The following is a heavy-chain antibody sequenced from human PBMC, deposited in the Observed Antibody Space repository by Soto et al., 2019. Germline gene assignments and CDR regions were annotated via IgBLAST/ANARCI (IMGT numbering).Heavy chain of an antibody. J-gene: IGHJ5*02. V-gene: IGHV4-4*07. CDR2: IYSSGGT. Sequence: QVQLQESGPGLVKPSDTLSLTCTVSGGAISGYYCTWIRQSAGKGLEWIGRIYSSGGTKYNPSLQSRVTMSLDTSKNQFSRRLTSVTAAETAVYYCARGERFSDSFDPWGKETLFTVS. CDR3: ARGERFSDSFDP. CDR1: GGAISGYY. D-gene: IGHD3-3*01.